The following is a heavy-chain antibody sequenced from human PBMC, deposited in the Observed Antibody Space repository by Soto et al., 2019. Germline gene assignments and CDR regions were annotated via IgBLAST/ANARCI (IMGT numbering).Heavy chain of an antibody. D-gene: IGHD6-13*01. J-gene: IGHJ4*02. CDR3: ARASATIAAAAIFDY. CDR2: IYYSGST. Sequence: SETLSLTCTVSGGSISSGGYYWSWIRQHPGKGLEWIGYIYYSGSTYYNPSLKSRVTISVDTSKNQFSLKLSSVTAADTAVYYCARASATIAAAAIFDYWGQGTLVTVSS. CDR1: GGSISSGGYY. V-gene: IGHV4-31*03.